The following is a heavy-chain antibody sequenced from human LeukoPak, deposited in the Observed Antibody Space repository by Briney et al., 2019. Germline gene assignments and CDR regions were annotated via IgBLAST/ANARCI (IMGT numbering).Heavy chain of an antibody. V-gene: IGHV3-21*01. CDR3: ARGSGDNWFDP. Sequence: GGSLRLSCVASGFTFSSYSMNWVRQAPGKGLEWVSSISSGSSYIFYADSVKARFTISRDNAMNTMYLQMNSLRAEDTAMYYCARGSGDNWFDPWGQGTLVTVSS. CDR1: GFTFSSYS. J-gene: IGHJ5*02. D-gene: IGHD7-27*01. CDR2: ISSGSSYI.